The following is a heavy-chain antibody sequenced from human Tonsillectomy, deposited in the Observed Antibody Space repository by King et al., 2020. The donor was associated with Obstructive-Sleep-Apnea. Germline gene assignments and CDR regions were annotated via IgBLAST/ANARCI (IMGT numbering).Heavy chain of an antibody. CDR1: GFSFSSYG. Sequence: VQLVESGGGVVQPGGSLRLSCAASGFSFSSYGMHWVRQAPGKGLEWVAFIRYDGSNKYYADSVKGRFTISRDNSKNTLYLQLNSLRAEDTAVYYCAKDWTGDLSGYFIVNWGQGTLVIVSS. CDR2: IRYDGSNK. D-gene: IGHD3-9*01. V-gene: IGHV3-30*02. CDR3: AKDWTGDLSGYFIVN. J-gene: IGHJ4*02.